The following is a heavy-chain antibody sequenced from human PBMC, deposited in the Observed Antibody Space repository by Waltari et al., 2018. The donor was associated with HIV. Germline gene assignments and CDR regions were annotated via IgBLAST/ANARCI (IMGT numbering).Heavy chain of an antibody. Sequence: QLQLQESGPGLVKPSETLSLTCTVSGGSISSSSYYWGWIRQPPGKGLEWIGSIYYSGSTYYNPSLKSRVTISVDTSKNQFSLKLSSVTAADTAVYYCAPWVPAAIGWFDPWGQGTLVTVSS. CDR3: APWVPAAIGWFDP. CDR1: GGSISSSSYY. V-gene: IGHV4-39*07. CDR2: IYYSGST. J-gene: IGHJ5*02. D-gene: IGHD2-2*02.